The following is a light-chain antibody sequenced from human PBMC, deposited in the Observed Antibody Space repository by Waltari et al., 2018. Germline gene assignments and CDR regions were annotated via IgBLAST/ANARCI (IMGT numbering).Light chain of an antibody. V-gene: IGKV3-20*01. CDR2: GTS. CDR3: QQYDGEVVT. CDR1: QSVTSIP. J-gene: IGKJ4*01. Sequence: EIVLTQSPGTLSLSPGERATLSCRASQSVTSIPLTWYQQKLGQAPRLLIYGTSSRATCIPDRVSGSWSGTDFTLTISRLEPEDFAVYYCQQYDGEVVTFGGGTKVEI.